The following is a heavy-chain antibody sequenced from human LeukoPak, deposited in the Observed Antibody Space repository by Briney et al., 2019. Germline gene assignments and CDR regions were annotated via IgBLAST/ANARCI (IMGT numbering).Heavy chain of an antibody. Sequence: GGSLRLSCAASGFTVSSSYMSWIRQAPGRGLEWVSCISRSGSDTDYADSVKGRFTISRDNAKNSLYLQMNSLRAEDTAVYFCAREGVRGSQALDAFDIWGQGTMVTVSS. CDR2: ISRSGSDT. CDR1: GFTVSSSY. D-gene: IGHD3-10*01. CDR3: AREGVRGSQALDAFDI. J-gene: IGHJ3*02. V-gene: IGHV3-11*05.